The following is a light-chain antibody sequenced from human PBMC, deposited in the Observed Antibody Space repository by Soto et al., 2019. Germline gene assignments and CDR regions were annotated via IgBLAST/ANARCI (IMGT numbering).Light chain of an antibody. CDR3: QQTRSYPST. J-gene: IGKJ4*01. V-gene: IGKV1-9*01. Sequence: IHLTQSASSLSPSIVDRVTIACLAIQDINSYLAWYQQKPGKAPNLLIYEASILQRGVPSRFSGSNSGTDFTLTISSLQAEDFATYYCQQTRSYPSTFGGGTKVDIK. CDR2: EAS. CDR1: QDINSY.